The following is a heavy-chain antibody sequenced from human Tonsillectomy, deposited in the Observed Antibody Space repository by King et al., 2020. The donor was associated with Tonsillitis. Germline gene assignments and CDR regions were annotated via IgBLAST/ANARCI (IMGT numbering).Heavy chain of an antibody. CDR2: ISGSGGTT. D-gene: IGHD3-3*01. Sequence: VQLVESGGGLGQPGGSLRLSCTASGFRFRNFAMNWVRQVPGKGLEWVSTISGSGGTTHSADFVKGRFTVSRDDAKNTLYLQMNSLRSEDTAVYYCAKVSTECGGAFDMWGPGTVVAVSS. CDR3: AKVSTECGGAFDM. V-gene: IGHV3-23*04. CDR1: GFRFRNFA. J-gene: IGHJ3*02.